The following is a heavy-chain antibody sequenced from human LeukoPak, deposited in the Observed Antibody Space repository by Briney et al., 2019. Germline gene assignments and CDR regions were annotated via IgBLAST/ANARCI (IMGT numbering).Heavy chain of an antibody. Sequence: SVKVSCKASGGTFSSYTISWVRQAPGQGLEWMGGIIPLFGTPDYAQKFQDRLTITADKSTSTAYMELSSLRSEDTAVYYCARAPYDSSPEWGQGTLVTVSS. CDR3: ARAPYDSSPE. D-gene: IGHD3-22*01. V-gene: IGHV1-69*06. J-gene: IGHJ4*02. CDR1: GGTFSSYT. CDR2: IIPLFGTP.